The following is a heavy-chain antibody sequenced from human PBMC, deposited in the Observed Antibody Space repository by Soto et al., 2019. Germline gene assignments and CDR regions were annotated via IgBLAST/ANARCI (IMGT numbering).Heavy chain of an antibody. V-gene: IGHV1-69*13. CDR2: IIPIFGTA. Sequence: SVKVSCKASGGTFSSYSISWVRQAPGQGLEWMGGIIPIFGTANYAQKFQGRVTITADESTSTAYMELSSLRSEDTAVYYCARWGVVPAANTYYYGMDVWGQGTTVTVSS. CDR3: ARWGVVPAANTYYYGMDV. CDR1: GGTFSSYS. D-gene: IGHD2-2*01. J-gene: IGHJ6*02.